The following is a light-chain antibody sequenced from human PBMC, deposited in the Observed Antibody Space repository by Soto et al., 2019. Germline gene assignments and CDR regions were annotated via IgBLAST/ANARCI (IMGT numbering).Light chain of an antibody. J-gene: IGKJ5*01. CDR3: QQYGFSPIS. V-gene: IGKV3-20*01. Sequence: EIVLMHSPGTLSLSPCERATLSVSASQTLRRTYIAWYQQKDGQAPRLLIYDASTRATGVPDRFSGSGSGPEYTLTITRLEPEDFAVYSCQQYGFSPISFGQGTRLEI. CDR2: DAS. CDR1: QTLRRTY.